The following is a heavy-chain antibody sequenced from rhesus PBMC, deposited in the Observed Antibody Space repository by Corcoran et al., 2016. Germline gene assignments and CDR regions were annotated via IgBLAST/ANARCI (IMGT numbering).Heavy chain of an antibody. Sequence: EVQLVVSGGVLAQPGGSLSLSCAASGFGFIDYSMYWGRQAPGEGLELGSGISDTGGSTYYADSVKGRFTISRENAKNTLYLQMDSLRAEDTAVYYCARGDGSWNICYFDYWGQGVLVTVSS. CDR2: ISDTGGST. D-gene: IGHD6-25*01. CDR3: ARGDGSWNICYFDY. J-gene: IGHJ4*01. V-gene: IGHV3S18*01. CDR1: GFGFIDYS.